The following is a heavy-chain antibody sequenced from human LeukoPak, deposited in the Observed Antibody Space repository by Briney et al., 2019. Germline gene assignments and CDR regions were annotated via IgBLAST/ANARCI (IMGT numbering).Heavy chain of an antibody. CDR3: ARSSGSQYYIDY. J-gene: IGHJ4*02. D-gene: IGHD1-26*01. CDR2: IHYTGST. V-gene: IGHV4-59*01. Sequence: PSETLSLTCTVSSGSISTYYWSWIRQPPGKRLEWIGFIHYTGSTNYNPSLKSRVTISVDTSKNQFSLKLNSVTAADTAVYFCARSSGSQYYIDYWGQGTLVTVSS. CDR1: SGSISTYY.